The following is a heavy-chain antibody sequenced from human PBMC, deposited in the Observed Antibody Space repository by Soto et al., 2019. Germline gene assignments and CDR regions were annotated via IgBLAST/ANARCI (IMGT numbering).Heavy chain of an antibody. J-gene: IGHJ4*02. CDR2: VWYDGTDK. D-gene: IGHD2-2*01. CDR1: GFPFSTYA. CDR3: ARTDCSSSDCPRDLVGAVTMDY. V-gene: IGHV3-33*01. Sequence: GGSLRLSCAAYGFPFSTYAMHWVRQAPGKGLEWVAVVWYDGTDKNYADSVKGRFTISRDNSKSTLYLQMDHLRVEDTGVYHCARTDCSSSDCPRDLVGAVTMDYWGQGTPVTVSS.